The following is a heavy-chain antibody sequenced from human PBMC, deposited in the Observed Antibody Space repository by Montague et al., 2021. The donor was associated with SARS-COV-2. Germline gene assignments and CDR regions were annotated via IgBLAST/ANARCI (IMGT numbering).Heavy chain of an antibody. J-gene: IGHJ4*02. D-gene: IGHD7-27*01. CDR2: ISYDGSNK. CDR3: AVDLGRGAHPRY. CDR1: GFTFSSYA. Sequence: SLRLSCAASGFTFSSYAMHWVRQAPGKGLEWVAVISYDGSNKYYADSVKGRFTISGDNAKNTLFLQMNSLRVEDSAVYYCAVDLGRGAHPRYWGQGILVTVSS. V-gene: IGHV3-30-3*01.